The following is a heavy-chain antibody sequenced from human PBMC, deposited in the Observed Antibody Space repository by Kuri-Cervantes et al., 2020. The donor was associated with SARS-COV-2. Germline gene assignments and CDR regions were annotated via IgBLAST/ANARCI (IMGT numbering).Heavy chain of an antibody. CDR3: ASPEVAIRG. V-gene: IGHV3-48*01. CDR2: ISSSSSTI. CDR1: GFTFRSYS. J-gene: IGHJ4*02. D-gene: IGHD2-2*02. Sequence: GESLKISCAASGFTFRSYSMNWVRQAPGKGLEWVSYISSSSSTIYYADSVKGRFTISRDNAKNSLYLQMNSLRAENTAVYYCASPEVAIRGWGQGTLVTVSS.